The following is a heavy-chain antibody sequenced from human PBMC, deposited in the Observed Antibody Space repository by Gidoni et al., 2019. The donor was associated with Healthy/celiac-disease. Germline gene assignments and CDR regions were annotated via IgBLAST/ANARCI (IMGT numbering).Heavy chain of an antibody. CDR3: VRARGVGSQETDS. Sequence: QVQLQESCPGLVKPSETLSRTCTVSGGSCSSGMYYWSWIRQPPGKGLEWCGYIYSCGSTHYNPSLKSRATILVDTAKPKSALKLSSVRAADTAVYYRVRARGVGSQETDSWGQGTLATVSP. CDR1: GGSCSSGMYY. D-gene: IGHD1-26*01. V-gene: IGHV4-61*01. J-gene: IGHJ4*02. CDR2: IYSCGST.